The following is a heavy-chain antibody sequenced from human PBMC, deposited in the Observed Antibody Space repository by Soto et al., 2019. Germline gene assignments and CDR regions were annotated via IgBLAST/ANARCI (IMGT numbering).Heavy chain of an antibody. Sequence: EVQLAESGGGLVQPGGSLSLSCAASGFTFSNYCMSWVRQAPGKVLEWVANIKQDGSQNYYVDSVKDRFTTSRENTKNSFYLQMNLLRAEDTAVYYCSRDPIIGWKVDDRGRGPLVTVSS. CDR3: SRDPIIGWKVDD. CDR2: IKQDGSQN. V-gene: IGHV3-7*01. D-gene: IGHD6-19*01. CDR1: GFTFSNYC. J-gene: IGHJ4*02.